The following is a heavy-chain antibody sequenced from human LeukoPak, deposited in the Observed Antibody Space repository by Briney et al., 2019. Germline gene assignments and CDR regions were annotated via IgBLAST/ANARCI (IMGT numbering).Heavy chain of an antibody. D-gene: IGHD3-9*01. J-gene: IGHJ6*02. CDR3: AREALRYFDWLLPFYGIDV. V-gene: IGHV1-2*06. Sequence: ASVKVSCTASGYTFTGYYMHWERQAPGQGLEWMGRINPNSGGTNYAQKFQGRVTMTRDTSISTAYMELSRLRSDDTAVYYCAREALRYFDWLLPFYGIDVWGQGTTVTVSS. CDR2: INPNSGGT. CDR1: GYTFTGYY.